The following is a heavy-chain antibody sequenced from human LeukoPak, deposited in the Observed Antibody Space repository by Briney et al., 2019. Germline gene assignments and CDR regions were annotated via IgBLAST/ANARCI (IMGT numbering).Heavy chain of an antibody. Sequence: GASVTLSFKASGGTFSSYAISWVRQAPGQGLEWKGRIDPIFGTANYAQKFQGRVTITTDESTTTAYMELSSLRSEATAFYYCAKEFGSYYDYSSVYQAHFGYWDQGNVVTVSS. J-gene: IGHJ4*02. D-gene: IGHD3-22*01. CDR3: AKEFGSYYDYSSVYQAHFGY. CDR1: GGTFSSYA. CDR2: IDPIFGTA. V-gene: IGHV1-69*05.